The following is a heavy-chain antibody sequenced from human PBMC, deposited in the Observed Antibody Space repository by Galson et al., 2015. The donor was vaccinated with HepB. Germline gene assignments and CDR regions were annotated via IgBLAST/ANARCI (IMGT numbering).Heavy chain of an antibody. CDR3: ARDSDSSGWYGDFDY. CDR2: ISYGGSNK. CDR1: GFTFTNYA. J-gene: IGHJ4*02. V-gene: IGHV3-30-3*01. D-gene: IGHD6-19*01. Sequence: SLRLSCAASGFTFTNYAMHWVRQAPGKGLEWVALISYGGSNKYYADSVKGRFTISRDNSKNTLHLQMNSLRAEDTAVYYCARDSDSSGWYGDFDYWGQGTLVTVSS.